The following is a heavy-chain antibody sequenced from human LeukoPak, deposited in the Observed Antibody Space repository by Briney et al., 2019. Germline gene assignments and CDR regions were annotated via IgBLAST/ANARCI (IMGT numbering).Heavy chain of an antibody. Sequence: ASVKVSCKASGYTFTSYGISWVRQAPGQGLEWMGWISAYNGNTNYAQKLQGRVTMTTDTSTSTAYMELRSLRSDDTAVYYCATDQIMTGGQSWFDPWGQGTLVTVSS. CDR1: GYTFTSYG. J-gene: IGHJ5*02. CDR3: ATDQIMTGGQSWFDP. D-gene: IGHD3-16*01. V-gene: IGHV1-18*01. CDR2: ISAYNGNT.